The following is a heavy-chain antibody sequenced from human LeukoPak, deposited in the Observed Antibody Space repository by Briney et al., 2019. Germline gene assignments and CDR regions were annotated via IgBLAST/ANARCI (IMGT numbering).Heavy chain of an antibody. CDR2: ISSSSSYI. J-gene: IGHJ4*02. CDR1: GFTFSSYS. D-gene: IGHD2-15*01. Sequence: GGSLRLSCAASGFTFSSYSMNWVRQAPGKGLEWVSSISSSSSYIDYADSVKGRFTISRDNAKNSLFLQMNSLRAEDTAVYYCARDVGLDYWGQGTLVTVSS. V-gene: IGHV3-21*01. CDR3: ARDVGLDY.